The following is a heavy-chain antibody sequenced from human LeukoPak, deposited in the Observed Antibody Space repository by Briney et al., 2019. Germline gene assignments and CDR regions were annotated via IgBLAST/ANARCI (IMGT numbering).Heavy chain of an antibody. Sequence: SETLSLTSAVYGGSFSGYYWSWIRQPPGKGLEWMGEINHSGSTNYNPSLKSRATISVDTSKIQFSLKLSSVTAADTAVYYCARGRYSSGPFDYWGQGTLVTVSS. J-gene: IGHJ4*02. D-gene: IGHD6-19*01. CDR3: ARGRYSSGPFDY. CDR1: GGSFSGYY. CDR2: INHSGST. V-gene: IGHV4-34*01.